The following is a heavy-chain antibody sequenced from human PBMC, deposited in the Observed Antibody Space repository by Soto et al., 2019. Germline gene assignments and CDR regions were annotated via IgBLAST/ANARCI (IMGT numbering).Heavy chain of an antibody. D-gene: IGHD3-10*01. CDR3: ASLRLWFGESPGFWFDP. J-gene: IGHJ5*02. CDR2: IYSSGGT. V-gene: IGHV4-39*02. CDR1: GGSISSTSYY. Sequence: QLQLQESGPGLVEPSETLSLTCSVSGGSISSTSYYWGWIRQPPGKGLEWIANIYSSGGTYYHPSLQSHVTISLATSKHHCSLSLNPVTAPDTAVYCCASLRLWFGESPGFWFDPWGQGTLVTVSS.